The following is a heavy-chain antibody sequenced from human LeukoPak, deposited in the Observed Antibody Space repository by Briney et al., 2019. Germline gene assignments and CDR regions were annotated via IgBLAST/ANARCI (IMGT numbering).Heavy chain of an antibody. CDR1: GFTFDDYG. J-gene: IGHJ4*02. CDR3: AKAYGDYLPFDY. V-gene: IGHV3-23*01. CDR2: ISGSGGKA. Sequence: GGSLRLSCAASGFTFDDYGMSWVRQAPGKGLEWVSAISGSGGKAYYADSVKGRFTISRDNSKNTLYLQMNSLRAEDTALYYCAKAYGDYLPFDYWGQGTLVTVSS. D-gene: IGHD4-17*01.